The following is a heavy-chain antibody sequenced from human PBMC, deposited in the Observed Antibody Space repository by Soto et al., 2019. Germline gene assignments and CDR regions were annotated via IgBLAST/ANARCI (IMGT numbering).Heavy chain of an antibody. D-gene: IGHD6-19*01. CDR3: ARSVEGHFDY. Sequence: EVQLVESGGGLVQPGGSLRLTCAASGFPFSIYSMNWVRQAPGKGLEWSSYITSDTNTIKYADSVKGRFTISRDNAKNLVYLQINSLRDEDPAVYFCARSVEGHFDYWGQGTVVTVSS. CDR1: GFPFSIYS. V-gene: IGHV3-48*02. J-gene: IGHJ4*02. CDR2: ITSDTNTI.